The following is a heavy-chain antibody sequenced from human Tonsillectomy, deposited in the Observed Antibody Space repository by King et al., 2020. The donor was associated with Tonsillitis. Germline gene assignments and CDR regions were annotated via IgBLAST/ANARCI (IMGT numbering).Heavy chain of an antibody. CDR3: ASWDIGDFRSGYYKGWFDP. J-gene: IGHJ5*02. V-gene: IGHV4-59*01. CDR2: ISYSGST. CDR1: GGSISSFY. Sequence: PLQESGPGLVKPSETLSLTCTVSGGSISSFYWSWIRQPPGKGLEWIGYISYSGSTNYNPSLTSRVTISVDTSKNQFSLKLSSVTAADTAVYYCASWDIGDFRSGYYKGWFDPWGQGILVTVSS. D-gene: IGHD3-3*01.